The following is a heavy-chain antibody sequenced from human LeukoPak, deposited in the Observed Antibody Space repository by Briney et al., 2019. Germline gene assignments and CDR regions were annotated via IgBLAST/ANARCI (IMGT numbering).Heavy chain of an antibody. CDR3: ARDISARDAAWWFNP. CDR1: GYTFTSNY. J-gene: IGHJ5*02. V-gene: IGHV1-46*01. Sequence: ASVKVSCKASGYTFTSNYMHWVRQAPGQGLEWMGVINPTGGSTSYAHKFQGRITLTRDMSTSTDYLELSSLRSDDTAVYYCARDISARDAAWWFNPWGQGTLVTVSS. D-gene: IGHD5-24*01. CDR2: INPTGGST.